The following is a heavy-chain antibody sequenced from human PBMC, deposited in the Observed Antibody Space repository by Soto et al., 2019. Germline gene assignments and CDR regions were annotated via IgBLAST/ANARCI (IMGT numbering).Heavy chain of an antibody. CDR2: IYSGGST. CDR1: GFTVSSNY. Sequence: PGGALRLSWSASGFTVSSNYMSWVRQAPGKGLEWVSVIYSGGSTYYADSVKGRFTISRDNSKNTLFLQMNSLRAEDTAVYYCARLRDYYYGMDVWGQGTTVTASS. V-gene: IGHV3-66*04. J-gene: IGHJ6*02. CDR3: ARLRDYYYGMDV.